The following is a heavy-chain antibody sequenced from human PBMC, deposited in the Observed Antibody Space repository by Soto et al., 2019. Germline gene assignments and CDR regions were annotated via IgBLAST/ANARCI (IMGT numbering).Heavy chain of an antibody. CDR1: GFSLSSPGMN. J-gene: IGHJ4*02. CDR2: LYWDDDK. V-gene: IGHV2-5*02. D-gene: IGHD6-25*01. Sequence: QVTLKESGPTLVKLTQTLTLTCSFSGFSLSSPGMNVGWIRQPPGKALEWLGMLYWDDDKRYNPSLKNRVTTPKDTSRDQVVLTMTNMDPVDTVTYYCAHSEGSGCLCVKWGQGTLVTVSS. CDR3: AHSEGSGCLCVK.